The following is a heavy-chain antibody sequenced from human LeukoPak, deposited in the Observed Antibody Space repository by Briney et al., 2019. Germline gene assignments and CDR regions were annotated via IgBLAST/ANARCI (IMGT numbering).Heavy chain of an antibody. V-gene: IGHV4-61*05. CDR1: SGSISTSNYY. D-gene: IGHD3-16*02. CDR2: IFYSGST. CDR3: ARGIGDYVWGSYRRYYYMDV. Sequence: PSETLSLTCTVSSGSISTSNYYWGWVRQPPGKALEWIGNIFYSGSTNYNPSLKSRVTISVDKSKNQFSLKLSSVTAADTAVYYCARGIGDYVWGSYRRYYYMDVWGKGTTVTVSS. J-gene: IGHJ6*03.